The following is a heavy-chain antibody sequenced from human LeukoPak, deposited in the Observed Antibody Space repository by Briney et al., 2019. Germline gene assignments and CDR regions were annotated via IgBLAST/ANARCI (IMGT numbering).Heavy chain of an antibody. J-gene: IGHJ3*01. D-gene: IGHD1-26*01. Sequence: GGSLRLSCAVSGFSFIRYGMHWVRQAPGKGLEWVAVISGDATGTSYRNSVRGRFTISRDNSQNTLYLQMNHVRAEDTAIYYCAKEKWGNFHDAFDVWGQGTMVTVSS. CDR1: GFSFIRYG. CDR3: AKEKWGNFHDAFDV. CDR2: ISGDATGT. V-gene: IGHV3-30*18.